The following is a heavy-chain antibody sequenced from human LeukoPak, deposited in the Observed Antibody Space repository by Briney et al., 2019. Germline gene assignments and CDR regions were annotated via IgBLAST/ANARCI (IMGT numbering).Heavy chain of an antibody. J-gene: IGHJ4*02. D-gene: IGHD4-23*01. V-gene: IGHV3-23*01. CDR2: ISGSGGNT. CDR1: GFTFSSYA. CDR3: AKDQYGGNPQCYFDY. Sequence: PGGSLRLSCAASGFTFSSYAMSWVRQAPGKGLDWVSAISGSGGNTYYADSVKGRFTISRDNSKNTLYLQMNSLRAEDTAVYYCAKDQYGGNPQCYFDYWGQGTLVTVSS.